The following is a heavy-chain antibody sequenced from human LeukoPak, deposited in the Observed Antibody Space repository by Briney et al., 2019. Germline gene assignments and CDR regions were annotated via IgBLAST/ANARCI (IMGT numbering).Heavy chain of an antibody. CDR3: VKDIGGHLYGDYRGAFDF. CDR2: INWNSDRI. V-gene: IGHV3-9*03. CDR1: GFSFDDYA. D-gene: IGHD4-17*01. Sequence: QPGGSLRLSCAASGFSFDDYAMHWVRQVPGKGLEWVSGINWNSDRIGYADSVKGRFTISRDNAKNSLYLQMNSLRAEDMALYYCVKDIGGHLYGDYRGAFDFWGQGTMVTVSS. J-gene: IGHJ3*01.